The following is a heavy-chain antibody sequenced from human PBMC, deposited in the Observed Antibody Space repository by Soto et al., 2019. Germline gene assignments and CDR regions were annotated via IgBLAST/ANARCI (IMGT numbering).Heavy chain of an antibody. Sequence: VQLVESGGGVVQPGRSLRLSCAASGFTFSDYAMHWVRQAPGKGLEWVAVVSHDGRNTHYADSAKGRFTISRDSSKNTVSMEMTSRRAEDTDVYYCAKGGRQWLVTSDFTSWGQVALVTVYS. CDR1: GFTFSDYA. J-gene: IGHJ4*02. CDR3: AKGGRQWLVTSDFTS. D-gene: IGHD6-19*01. V-gene: IGHV3-30*18. CDR2: VSHDGRNT.